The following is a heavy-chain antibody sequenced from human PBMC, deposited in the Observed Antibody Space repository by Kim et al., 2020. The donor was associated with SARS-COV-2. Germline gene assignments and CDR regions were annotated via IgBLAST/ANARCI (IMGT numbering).Heavy chain of an antibody. V-gene: IGHV3-7*01. CDR2: GTKK. CDR3: ATSRTFDY. J-gene: IGHJ4*02. Sequence: GTKKHYVDTVKDRFTISRDNAKNSLYLQMNSLRAEDTAVYYCATSRTFDYWGQGTLVTVSS.